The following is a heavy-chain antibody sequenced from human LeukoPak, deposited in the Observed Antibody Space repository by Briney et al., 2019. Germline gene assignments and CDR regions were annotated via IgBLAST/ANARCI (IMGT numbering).Heavy chain of an antibody. J-gene: IGHJ4*02. CDR1: GGTFSSYA. D-gene: IGHD5-24*01. CDR2: IIPILGIA. V-gene: IGHV1-69*04. Sequence: SVKVSCEASGGTFSSYAISWVRQAPGQGLEWMGRIIPILGIANYAQKFQGRVTITADKSTSTAYMELSSLRSEDTAVYYCARGRVATTPFDYWGQGTLVTVSS. CDR3: ARGRVATTPFDY.